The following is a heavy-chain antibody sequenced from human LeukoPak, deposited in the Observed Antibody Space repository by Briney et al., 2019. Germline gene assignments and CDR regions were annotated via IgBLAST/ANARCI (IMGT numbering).Heavy chain of an antibody. J-gene: IGHJ4*02. Sequence: GASVTVSCKASVGSFTTYIITWVRQAPGQGLEWMGRIVPISGTTQYAQNFQGRVTITTDESASTAYMELNSLRPEDTAVYYCARELGSTGSSVYWGQGTLVTVSS. D-gene: IGHD1-1*01. CDR2: IVPISGTT. V-gene: IGHV1-69*05. CDR1: VGSFTTYI. CDR3: ARELGSTGSSVY.